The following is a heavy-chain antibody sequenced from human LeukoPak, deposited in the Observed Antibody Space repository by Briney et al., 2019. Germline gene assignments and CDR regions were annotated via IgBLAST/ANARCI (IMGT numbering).Heavy chain of an antibody. CDR3: ARDGTAYCGGDCFSNFDY. CDR2: IIPILGIA. V-gene: IGHV1-69*04. CDR1: GGTFSSYA. J-gene: IGHJ4*02. Sequence: SVKVSCKASGGTFSSYAISWVRQAPGQGLGWMGRIIPILGIANYAQKFQGRVTITADKSTSTAYMELSSLRSEDTAVYYCARDGTAYCGGDCFSNFDYWGQGTLVTVSS. D-gene: IGHD2-21*02.